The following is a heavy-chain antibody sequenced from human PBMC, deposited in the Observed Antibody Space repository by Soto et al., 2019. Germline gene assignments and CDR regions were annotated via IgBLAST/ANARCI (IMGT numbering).Heavy chain of an antibody. CDR3: ARDCGGDCYSARGFDP. CDR1: GGTFSSYT. V-gene: IGHV1-69*08. Sequence: QVQLVQSGAEVKKPGSSVKVSCKASGGTFSSYTISWVRQAPGQGLEWMGRIIPILGIANYAQKFQGRVTITXXKXPXPAYMELSSLRSEETAVYYCARDCGGDCYSARGFDPWGQGTLVTVSS. CDR2: IIPILGIA. J-gene: IGHJ5*02. D-gene: IGHD2-21*02.